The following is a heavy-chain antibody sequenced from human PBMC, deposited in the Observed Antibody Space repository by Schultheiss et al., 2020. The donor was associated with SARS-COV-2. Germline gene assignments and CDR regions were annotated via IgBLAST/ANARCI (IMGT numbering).Heavy chain of an antibody. J-gene: IGHJ6*03. CDR1: GFTFSSYA. V-gene: IGHV3-15*01. D-gene: IGHD3-10*01. Sequence: GGSLRLSCAASGFTFSSYAMSWVRQAPGKGLEWVGRIKSKTDGGTTDYAAPMKGRFTISRDDSKNTLYLQMNSLKTEDTAVYYCTRTQDTVLWFGELLRTDYYYYYYMDVWGKGTTVTVSS. CDR2: IKSKTDGGTT. CDR3: TRTQDTVLWFGELLRTDYYYYYYMDV.